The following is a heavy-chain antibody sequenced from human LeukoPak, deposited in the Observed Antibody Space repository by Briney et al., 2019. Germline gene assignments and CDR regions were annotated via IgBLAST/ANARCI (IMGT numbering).Heavy chain of an antibody. J-gene: IGHJ3*02. CDR2: ISSNSAYI. Sequence: GGSLRLSCVASGFTFSDYSMNWVCQAPGKGLEWVSSISSNSAYIYYVDSLRGRFTVSRDNAKSSLFLQMNSLRVEDTAVYYCARAHCSGRGCYQRYDGFDIWGQGTVVTVSS. D-gene: IGHD2-15*01. CDR3: ARAHCSGRGCYQRYDGFDI. CDR1: GFTFSDYS. V-gene: IGHV3-21*01.